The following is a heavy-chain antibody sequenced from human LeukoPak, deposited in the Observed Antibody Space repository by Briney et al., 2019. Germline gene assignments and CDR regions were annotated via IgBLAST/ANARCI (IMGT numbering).Heavy chain of an antibody. CDR3: ARFSSGYYASLDY. Sequence: PSETLSLTCAVSGGSFSGYYWSWIRQPPGKGLEWVGEINHSGSTNYNPSLKSRVTISVDTSKNQFSLKLSSVTAADTAVYYCARFSSGYYASLDYWGQGTLVTVSS. CDR2: INHSGST. D-gene: IGHD3-22*01. CDR1: GGSFSGYY. V-gene: IGHV4-34*01. J-gene: IGHJ4*02.